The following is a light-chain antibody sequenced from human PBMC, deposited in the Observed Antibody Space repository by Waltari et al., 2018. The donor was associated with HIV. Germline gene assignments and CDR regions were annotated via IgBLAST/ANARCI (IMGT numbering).Light chain of an antibody. CDR3: QVWDGSIHPV. J-gene: IGLJ1*01. CDR1: NIGSKS. CDR2: DDS. V-gene: IGLV3-21*02. Sequence: SFVLTQPPAVSAAPGQTAAVSCGGYNIGSKSVHWYQQEAGQTPVLVGHDDSDRPAGIPDRFFGTNSGNTATLTSREVGVDDEADYYCQVWDGSIHPVFGSGTTVTVL.